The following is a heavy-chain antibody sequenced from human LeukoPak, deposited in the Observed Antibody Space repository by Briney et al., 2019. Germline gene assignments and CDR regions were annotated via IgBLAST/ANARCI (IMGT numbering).Heavy chain of an antibody. CDR2: INHSGST. CDR3: ARRTPYGMDV. J-gene: IGHJ6*02. CDR1: GGSFSGYY. V-gene: IGHV4-34*01. Sequence: SETLSLTCAVYGGSFSGYYWSWIRQPPGKGLEWIGEINHSGSTNYNPSLKSRVTISVDTSKNQFSLKLSSVTAADTAVYYCARRTPYGMDVWGQGTTVTVSS.